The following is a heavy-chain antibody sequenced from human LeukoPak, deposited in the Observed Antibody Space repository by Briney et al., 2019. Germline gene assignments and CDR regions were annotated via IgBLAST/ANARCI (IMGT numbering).Heavy chain of an antibody. Sequence: GGSLRLSCAASGFTFRSCELSWVRQAPAKGLEWVSYISSSGSIIYYADSVKGRFTISRDNSKNTLYLQMSSLRAEDTAVYYCVKGHLVWELGDYFDHWGQGTLVTVSS. V-gene: IGHV3-48*03. CDR1: GFTFRSCE. J-gene: IGHJ4*02. CDR2: ISSSGSII. D-gene: IGHD1-26*01. CDR3: VKGHLVWELGDYFDH.